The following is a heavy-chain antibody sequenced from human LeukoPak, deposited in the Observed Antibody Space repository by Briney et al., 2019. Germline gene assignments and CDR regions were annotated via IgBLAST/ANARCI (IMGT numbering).Heavy chain of an antibody. J-gene: IGHJ5*02. CDR3: ANGGYSSSWHRFDP. D-gene: IGHD6-13*01. CDR2: ISYDVDNK. V-gene: IGHV3-30*18. Sequence: GGSPRLSCAASGFTFSSYVMHWVRQAPGKGLEWVAVISYDVDNKYYADSVKGRFTISRDNSMNTLYLQMNSLRAEDTAVYYCANGGYSSSWHRFDPWGQGTLVTVSS. CDR1: GFTFSSYV.